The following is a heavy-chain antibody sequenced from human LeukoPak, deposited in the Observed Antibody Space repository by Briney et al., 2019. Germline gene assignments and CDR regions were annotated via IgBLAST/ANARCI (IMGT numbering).Heavy chain of an antibody. V-gene: IGHV3-30*02. CDR1: GFTFSSYG. CDR3: ATITEDWENNF. Sequence: GGSLRLSCAASGFTFSSYGMHWVRQAPGKGLEWVAVIWYDGNSKYYADSVKGRFIISRDNSKNTLYLQMNSLRSDDTAVYYCATITEDWENNFWGQGTLVTVSS. J-gene: IGHJ4*02. CDR2: IWYDGNSK. D-gene: IGHD3/OR15-3a*01.